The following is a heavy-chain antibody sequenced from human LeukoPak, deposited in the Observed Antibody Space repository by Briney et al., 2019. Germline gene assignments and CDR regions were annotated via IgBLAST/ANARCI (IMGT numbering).Heavy chain of an antibody. Sequence: GGSLRLSCAASGFTFSSYGMHWVRQAPGKGLEWVAVIWYDGSNKYYADSVKGRFTISRDNSKNTLYLQMNSLRAGDTAVYFCAQGGGSQFHSWGQGTLVTVSS. CDR3: AQGGGSQFHS. V-gene: IGHV3-33*06. CDR2: IWYDGSNK. D-gene: IGHD1-26*01. CDR1: GFTFSSYG. J-gene: IGHJ4*02.